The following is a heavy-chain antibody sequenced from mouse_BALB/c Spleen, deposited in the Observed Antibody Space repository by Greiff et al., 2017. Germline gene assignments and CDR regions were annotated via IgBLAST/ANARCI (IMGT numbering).Heavy chain of an antibody. CDR1: GFTFSSYT. CDR3: ARDRYDVGDYYAMDY. Sequence: EVQRVESGGGLVQPGGSLKLSCAASGFTFSSYTMSWVRQTPEKRLEWVAYISNGGGSTYYPDTVTSRFTISRDNAKNTLYLEMSSLRSEDTAMYYGARDRYDVGDYYAMDYWGQGTSVTVSS. D-gene: IGHD2-14*01. J-gene: IGHJ4*01. V-gene: IGHV5-12-2*01. CDR2: ISNGGGST.